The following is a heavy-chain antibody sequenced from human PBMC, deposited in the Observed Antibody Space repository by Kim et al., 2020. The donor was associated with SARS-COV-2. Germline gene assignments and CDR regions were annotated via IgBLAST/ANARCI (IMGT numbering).Heavy chain of an antibody. Sequence: ASVKVSCKASGYTFTSYDINWVRQATGQGLEWMGWMNPNSGNTGYAQKFQGRVTMTRNTSISTAYMELSSLRSEDTAVYYCATGEYYYGSYAFDIWGQGIMVTVSS. CDR3: ATGEYYYGSYAFDI. CDR1: GYTFTSYD. CDR2: MNPNSGNT. J-gene: IGHJ3*02. D-gene: IGHD3-10*01. V-gene: IGHV1-8*01.